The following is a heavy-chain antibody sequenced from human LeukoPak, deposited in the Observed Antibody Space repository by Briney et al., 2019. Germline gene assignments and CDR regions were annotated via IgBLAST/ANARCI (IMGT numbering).Heavy chain of an antibody. V-gene: IGHV3-21*05. Sequence: AGGSLRLSCAASGFTFSSYSMNWVRQAPGRGLEWVSYISSSSSYIYYADSVKGRFTISRDNAKNSLYLQMNSLRAEDTAVYYCARGFGIAAAGQQGDYWGQGTLVTVSS. D-gene: IGHD6-13*01. J-gene: IGHJ4*02. CDR3: ARGFGIAAAGQQGDY. CDR1: GFTFSSYS. CDR2: ISSSSSYI.